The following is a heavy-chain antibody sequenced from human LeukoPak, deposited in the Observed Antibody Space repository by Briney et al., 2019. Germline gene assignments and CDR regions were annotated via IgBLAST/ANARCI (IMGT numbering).Heavy chain of an antibody. V-gene: IGHV3-9*01. CDR3: AGYGGSYPYYMDV. CDR2: ISWNSGSI. Sequence: HPWGSLRLSCAASGFTFDDYAMHWVRQAPGKGLEWVSGISWNSGSIGYADSVKGRFTISRDPSSNTVYLQLNNLRAEDTATYYCAGYGGSYPYYMDVWGKGTTVTISS. D-gene: IGHD1-26*01. CDR1: GFTFDDYA. J-gene: IGHJ6*03.